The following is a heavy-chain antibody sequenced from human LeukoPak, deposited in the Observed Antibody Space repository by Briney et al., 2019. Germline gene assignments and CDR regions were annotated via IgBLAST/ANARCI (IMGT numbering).Heavy chain of an antibody. D-gene: IGHD2-2*01. CDR1: GFTFSDYY. J-gene: IGHJ6*04. V-gene: IGHV3-11*06. CDR3: ATETRYCTSTSCSYYYGMDV. CDR2: ISGSGSYT. Sequence: GGSLRLSCAASGFTFSDYYMTWIRQAPGKGLEWVSYISGSGSYTNYADSVKGRFTIARDNAKNSLFLQMNSLRAEDTAVYYCATETRYCTSTSCSYYYGMDVGGKGTTVTVSS.